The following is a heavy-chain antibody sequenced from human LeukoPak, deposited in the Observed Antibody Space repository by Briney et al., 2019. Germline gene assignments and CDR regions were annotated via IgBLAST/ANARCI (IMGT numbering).Heavy chain of an antibody. CDR2: IKQDGSEK. J-gene: IGHJ4*02. CDR1: GFTFSSYW. CDR3: ARVSLLWFGELPDY. Sequence: GGSLRLSCAASGFTFSSYWMSWVRQAPGKGLEWVANIKQDGSEKYYVDSVKGRFTISRDNAKNSLYLQMNSLRAEDTAVYYCARVSLLWFGELPDYWGQGTLVTVSS. V-gene: IGHV3-7*01. D-gene: IGHD3-10*01.